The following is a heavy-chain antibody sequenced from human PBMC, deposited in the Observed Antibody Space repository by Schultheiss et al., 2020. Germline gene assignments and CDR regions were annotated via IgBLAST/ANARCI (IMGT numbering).Heavy chain of an antibody. V-gene: IGHV3-53*01. CDR2: IHSDGRT. CDR1: GFTVSDNY. J-gene: IGHJ4*02. D-gene: IGHD3-22*01. Sequence: GESLKISCAASGFTVSDNYMSWVRQAPGKGLEWVSIIHSDGRTYFADSVKGRFSISRDNSKNTLYLQMNSLRVEDTAVYFCARDLYYYNSSGQEGDYWGQGTLVTVSS. CDR3: ARDLYYYNSSGQEGDY.